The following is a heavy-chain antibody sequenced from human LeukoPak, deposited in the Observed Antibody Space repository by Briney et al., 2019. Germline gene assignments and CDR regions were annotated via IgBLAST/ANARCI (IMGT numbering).Heavy chain of an antibody. CDR3: ARGRTRSRDGYNYFDY. CDR2: IDHSGST. CDR1: GGSFSGYY. D-gene: IGHD5-24*01. Sequence: PSETLSLTCAVYGGSFSGYYWSWIRQPPGKGLEWIGEIDHSGSTNYNPSLKSRVTISVDTSKNQFSLKLSSVTAADTAVYYCARGRTRSRDGYNYFDYWGQGTLVTVSS. J-gene: IGHJ4*02. V-gene: IGHV4-34*01.